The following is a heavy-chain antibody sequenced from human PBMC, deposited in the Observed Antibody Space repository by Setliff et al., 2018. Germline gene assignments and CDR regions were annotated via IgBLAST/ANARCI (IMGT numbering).Heavy chain of an antibody. CDR3: ARGTDYHGSGSYWAKDV. D-gene: IGHD3-10*01. J-gene: IGHJ6*04. Sequence: GASVKVSCKASGYTFTSYGISWVRQAPGQGLEWMGWISAYNGNTNYAQKFQGRVTMTRDTSITTVYMDLSSLKSDDTAVYYCARGTDYHGSGSYWAKDVWGKGTTVTVPQ. CDR1: GYTFTSYG. V-gene: IGHV1-18*01. CDR2: ISAYNGNT.